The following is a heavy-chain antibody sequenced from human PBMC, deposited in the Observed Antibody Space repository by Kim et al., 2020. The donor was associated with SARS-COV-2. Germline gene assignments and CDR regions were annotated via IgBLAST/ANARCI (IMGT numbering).Heavy chain of an antibody. Sequence: GGSLRLSCAASGFTFSSYAMHWVRQAPGKGLEWVAVISYDGSNKYYADSVKGRFTISRDNSKNTLYLQMNSLRAEDTAVYYCARENLIRIMITFGGLGDAFDIWGQGTMVTVSS. CDR1: GFTFSSYA. CDR3: ARENLIRIMITFGGLGDAFDI. CDR2: ISYDGSNK. D-gene: IGHD3-16*01. V-gene: IGHV3-30*04. J-gene: IGHJ3*02.